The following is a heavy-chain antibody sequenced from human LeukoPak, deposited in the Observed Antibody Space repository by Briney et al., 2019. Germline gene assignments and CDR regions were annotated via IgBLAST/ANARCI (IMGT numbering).Heavy chain of an antibody. CDR2: INHSGST. V-gene: IGHV4-34*01. CDR3: ARGPYGNYHGSGSLNYFDY. D-gene: IGHD3-10*01. CDR1: GGSFSGYY. Sequence: SETLSLTCAVYGGSFSGYYWSWIRQPPGKGLEWIGEINHSGSTNYNPSLKSRVTISVDTSKNQFSLKLSSVTAADTAVYYCARGPYGNYHGSGSLNYFDYWGQGTLVTVSS. J-gene: IGHJ4*02.